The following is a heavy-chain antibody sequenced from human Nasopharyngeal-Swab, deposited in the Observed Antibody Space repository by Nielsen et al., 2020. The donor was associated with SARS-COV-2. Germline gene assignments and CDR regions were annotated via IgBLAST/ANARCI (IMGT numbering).Heavy chain of an antibody. CDR2: TRNKANTFTT. J-gene: IGHJ2*01. D-gene: IGHD3-10*01. Sequence: GESLKISCAASGFTFSDHYMDWVRQAEGKGLEWVGRTRNKANTFTTEDAASVKGRFTVSRDDSQNSLYLQMNSLKTEDTAVYYCARVFYGSVNSRWHFDLWGRGTLVTVSS. V-gene: IGHV3-72*01. CDR1: GFTFSDHY. CDR3: ARVFYGSVNSRWHFDL.